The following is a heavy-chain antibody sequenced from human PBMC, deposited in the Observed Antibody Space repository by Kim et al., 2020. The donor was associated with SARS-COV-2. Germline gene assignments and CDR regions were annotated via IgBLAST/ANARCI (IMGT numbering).Heavy chain of an antibody. D-gene: IGHD3-10*01. Sequence: ASVKVSCKASGYTFTSYAMNWVRQAPGQGLEWMGWINTNTGNPTYAQGFTGRFVFSLDTSLSTAYLQISSLKAEDTAVYYCARDRVRAGYYGSEANYWGQGTLVTVSS. CDR3: ARDRVRAGYYGSEANY. V-gene: IGHV7-4-1*02. J-gene: IGHJ4*02. CDR2: INTNTGNP. CDR1: GYTFTSYA.